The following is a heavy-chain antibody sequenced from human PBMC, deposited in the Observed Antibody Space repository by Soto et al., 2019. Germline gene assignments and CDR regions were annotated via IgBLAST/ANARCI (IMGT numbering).Heavy chain of an antibody. CDR1: GYTFTNYG. Sequence: ASVKVSCKASGYTFTNYGVSWVRQAPGQGLEWMGWITVYNGNTHYAQNLQGRVTITADKSTSTAYMELSSLRSEDTAVYYCARVEGLGYCSGGSCSRYYFDYWGQGTLVTVSS. J-gene: IGHJ4*02. D-gene: IGHD2-15*01. V-gene: IGHV1-18*04. CDR2: ITVYNGNT. CDR3: ARVEGLGYCSGGSCSRYYFDY.